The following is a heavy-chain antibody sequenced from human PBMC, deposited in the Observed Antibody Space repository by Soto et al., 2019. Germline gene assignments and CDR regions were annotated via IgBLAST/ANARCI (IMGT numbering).Heavy chain of an antibody. CDR2: IYYTGST. D-gene: IGHD3-9*01. Sequence: QVQLQQWGAGLLKPSETLSLTCAVYGGSFSGYYWSWIRQPPGKGLEWIGNIYYTGSTDYNPSLKSRVTISLDPSKNQFSLNLTSVTAADTAVYYCAREAEFDWLRKFDYWGQGILVTVSS. CDR1: GGSFSGYY. V-gene: IGHV4-34*11. J-gene: IGHJ4*02. CDR3: AREAEFDWLRKFDY.